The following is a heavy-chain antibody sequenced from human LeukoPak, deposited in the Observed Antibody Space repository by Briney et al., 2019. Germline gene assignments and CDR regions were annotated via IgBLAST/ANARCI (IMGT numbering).Heavy chain of an antibody. Sequence: GGSLRLSCAASGFTFSSYAMSWVRQAPGKGLEWVSGIRGSGGSTYYADSVKGRFTISRDNSKNILFLQMNSLRAEDTAVYYCAKVRSDYYDILTGNYNPLFDYWGQGTLVTVSS. J-gene: IGHJ4*02. V-gene: IGHV3-23*01. D-gene: IGHD3-9*01. CDR1: GFTFSSYA. CDR2: IRGSGGST. CDR3: AKVRSDYYDILTGNYNPLFDY.